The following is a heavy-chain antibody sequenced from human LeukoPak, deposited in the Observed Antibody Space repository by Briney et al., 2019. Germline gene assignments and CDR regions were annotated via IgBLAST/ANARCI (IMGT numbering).Heavy chain of an antibody. V-gene: IGHV3-9*01. Sequence: GRSLRLSCAASGFTFDDYAMHWVRQAPGKGLEWVSGISWNSGSIGYADSVKGRFTISRDNAKNSLYLQMNSLRAEDTALYCCAKDMSVAGKVMGFGYWGQGTLVTVSS. J-gene: IGHJ4*02. CDR2: ISWNSGSI. CDR3: AKDMSVAGKVMGFGY. CDR1: GFTFDDYA. D-gene: IGHD6-19*01.